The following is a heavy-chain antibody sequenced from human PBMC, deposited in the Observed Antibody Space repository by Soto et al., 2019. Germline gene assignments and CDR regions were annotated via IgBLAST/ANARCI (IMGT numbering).Heavy chain of an antibody. D-gene: IGHD3-10*01. V-gene: IGHV1-18*01. CDR3: ARSEDRWFGDGYYGMDV. Sequence: QVQLVQSGAEVKKPGASVKVSCKASGYTFTSYGISWVRQAPGQGLEWMGWISAYNGNTNYAQKLQGRVTMNTDTSTSTAYMELRSLRSDDTAVYYCARSEDRWFGDGYYGMDVCGQGTTVTVSS. CDR1: GYTFTSYG. CDR2: ISAYNGNT. J-gene: IGHJ6*02.